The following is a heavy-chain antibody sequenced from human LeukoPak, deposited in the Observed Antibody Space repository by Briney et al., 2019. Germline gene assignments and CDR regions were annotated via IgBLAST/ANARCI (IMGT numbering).Heavy chain of an antibody. Sequence: SQTLSLTCTVSGGSISSGSYYWAWIRQPPGKGLEWIGYIYYIGTTNYNPSLKSRVTISVDTSKNQFSLKLSSVTAADTAVFYCARAGPTYGGNFDYWGQGTLVTVSS. J-gene: IGHJ4*02. V-gene: IGHV4-61*01. D-gene: IGHD4-23*01. CDR2: IYYIGTT. CDR3: ARAGPTYGGNFDY. CDR1: GGSISSGSYY.